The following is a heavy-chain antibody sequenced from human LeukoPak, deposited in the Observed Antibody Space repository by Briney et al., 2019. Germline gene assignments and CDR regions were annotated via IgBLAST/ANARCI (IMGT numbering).Heavy chain of an antibody. CDR3: AKVRGWMTTVTYDYFDY. CDR1: GFTFDDYA. D-gene: IGHD4-17*01. Sequence: GRSLRLSCAASGFTFDDYAMHWVRQDPGKGLEWVSGISWNSGSIGYADSVKGRFTISRDNAKNSLYLQMNSLRAEDTALYYCAKVRGWMTTVTYDYFDYWGQGTLVTVSS. V-gene: IGHV3-9*01. CDR2: ISWNSGSI. J-gene: IGHJ4*02.